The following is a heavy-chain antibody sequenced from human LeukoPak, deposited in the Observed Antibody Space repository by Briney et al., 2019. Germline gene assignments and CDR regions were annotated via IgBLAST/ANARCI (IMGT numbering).Heavy chain of an antibody. V-gene: IGHV3-23*01. J-gene: IGHJ4*02. D-gene: IGHD3-9*01. CDR3: AISTIRFNY. Sequence: GGSLRLSCAASGFIFSNYAVNWVRQAPGKGLEWVSIISGSGDTTYYADSVKGRFTISRDNSKNTLYLQMNSLRAEDTAVYYCAISTIRFNYWGQGTLVTVSS. CDR1: GFIFSNYA. CDR2: ISGSGDTT.